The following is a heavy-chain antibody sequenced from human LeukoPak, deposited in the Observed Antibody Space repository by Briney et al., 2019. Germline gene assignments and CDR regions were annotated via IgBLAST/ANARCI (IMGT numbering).Heavy chain of an antibody. D-gene: IGHD3-9*01. CDR3: AREPVLRYFDRSYYFDY. CDR2: INHSGST. CDR1: GGSFSGYY. Sequence: SETLSLTCAVYGGSFSGYYWSWIRQPPGKGLEWIGGINHSGSTNYNPSLKSRVTMSVDTSKHQFSLKLSSVTAADTAVYYCAREPVLRYFDRSYYFDYWGQGTLVTVSS. V-gene: IGHV4-34*01. J-gene: IGHJ4*02.